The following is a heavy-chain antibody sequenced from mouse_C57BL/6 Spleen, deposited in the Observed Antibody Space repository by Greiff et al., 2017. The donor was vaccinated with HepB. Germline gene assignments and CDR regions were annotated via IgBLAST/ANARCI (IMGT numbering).Heavy chain of an antibody. J-gene: IGHJ2*01. CDR1: GYTFTSYW. V-gene: IGHV1-7*01. D-gene: IGHD2-1*01. CDR2: INPSSGYT. Sequence: QVQLQQSGAELAKPGASLKLSCKASGYTFTSYWMHWVIQRPGQGLEWNGYINPSSGYTKYNQKFKDKATLTADKSSSTAYMQLSSLTYEDSAVYYCAKEKIYYGNRFVYWSQGTTLTVSS. CDR3: AKEKIYYGNRFVY.